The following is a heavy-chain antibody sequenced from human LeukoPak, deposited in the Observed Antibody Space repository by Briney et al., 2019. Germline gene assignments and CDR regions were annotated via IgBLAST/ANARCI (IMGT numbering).Heavy chain of an antibody. CDR1: GYTFTVYY. D-gene: IGHD3-10*01. J-gene: IGHJ6*03. Sequence: GASVKVSCKASGYTFTVYYMHWVRQAPGQGLEWMGLINPSGGSRNYAQKFQDRVTMTRDTSTSTVYMELSSLRSEDTAVYYCARGPRITLVRGGQWYYYMDVWGKGTTVTISS. CDR3: ARGPRITLVRGGQWYYYMDV. V-gene: IGHV1-46*01. CDR2: INPSGGSR.